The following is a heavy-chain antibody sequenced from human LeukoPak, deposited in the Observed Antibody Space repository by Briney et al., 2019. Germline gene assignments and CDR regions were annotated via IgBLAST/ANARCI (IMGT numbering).Heavy chain of an antibody. CDR1: GYTFTSYY. CDR3: ARDDGNPAYCGGDCYSGWFDP. CDR2: INPSGGST. J-gene: IGHJ5*02. V-gene: IGHV1-46*01. Sequence: ASVKVSCKASGYTFTSYYMHWVRQAPGQGLEWMGTINPSGGSTSYAQKFQGRVTMTRDTSTSTVYMELSSLRSEDTAVYYCARDDGNPAYCGGDCYSGWFDPWGQGTLVTVSS. D-gene: IGHD2-21*01.